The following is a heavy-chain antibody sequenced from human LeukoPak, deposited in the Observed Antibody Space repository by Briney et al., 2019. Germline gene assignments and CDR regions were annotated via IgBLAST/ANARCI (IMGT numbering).Heavy chain of an antibody. D-gene: IGHD3-10*01. CDR3: ARHSRLWFGELRGAFDI. CDR1: GGSISSSSYY. CDR2: IYYSGST. Sequence: SETLSLTCTVSGGSISSSSYYWGWIRQPPGKGLEWIGSIYYSGSTYYNPSLKSRVTISVDTSKNQFSLKLSSVTAADTAVYYCARHSRLWFGELRGAFDIWGQGTMVTVSS. V-gene: IGHV4-39*01. J-gene: IGHJ3*02.